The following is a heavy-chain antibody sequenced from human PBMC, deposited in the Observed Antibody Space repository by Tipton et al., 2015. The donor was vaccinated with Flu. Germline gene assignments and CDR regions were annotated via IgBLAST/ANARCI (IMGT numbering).Heavy chain of an antibody. J-gene: IGHJ3*02. Sequence: TLSLTCTVSGDSISRYYWSWIRQPAGKGLEWIGRISPSGSTNYNASLESRIAMSLDTSKNQFSLRLSSATAANTAVYYWARDLRGYSGYTGGDAFDIWGQGTMVSVS. CDR3: ARDLRGYSGYTGGDAFDI. D-gene: IGHD5-12*01. V-gene: IGHV4-4*07. CDR2: ISPSGST. CDR1: GDSISRYY.